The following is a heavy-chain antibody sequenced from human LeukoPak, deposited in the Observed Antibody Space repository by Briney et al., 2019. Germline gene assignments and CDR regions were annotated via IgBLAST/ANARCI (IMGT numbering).Heavy chain of an antibody. Sequence: SVKVSCKASGGTFSSYAISWVRQAPGQGLEWMGGIIPIFGTANYAQKFQGRVTITADESTSTAYMKLSSLRSEDTAVYYCARDQVVVVVAATLVYYGMDVWGQGTTVTVSS. CDR3: ARDQVVVVVAATLVYYGMDV. CDR2: IIPIFGTA. J-gene: IGHJ6*02. CDR1: GGTFSSYA. V-gene: IGHV1-69*13. D-gene: IGHD2-15*01.